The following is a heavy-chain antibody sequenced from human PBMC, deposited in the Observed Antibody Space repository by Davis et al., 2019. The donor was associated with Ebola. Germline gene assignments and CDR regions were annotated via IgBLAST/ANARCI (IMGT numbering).Heavy chain of an antibody. CDR2: ISSSSSTI. Sequence: PGGSLRLSCAASGFTFSSYSMNWVRQPPGKGLEWVSYISSSSSTIYYADSVKGRFTISRDNAKNSLYLQMNSLRAEDTAVYYCARDIVWFGELLSLDYYGMDVWGQGTTVTVSS. V-gene: IGHV3-48*01. J-gene: IGHJ6*02. CDR3: ARDIVWFGELLSLDYYGMDV. D-gene: IGHD3-10*01. CDR1: GFTFSSYS.